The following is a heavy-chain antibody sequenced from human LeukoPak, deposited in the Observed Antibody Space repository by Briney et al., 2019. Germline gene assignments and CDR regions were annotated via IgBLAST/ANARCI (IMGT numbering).Heavy chain of an antibody. D-gene: IGHD3-16*01. CDR2: IYDDGSYA. CDR1: GLTYRYYY. Sequence: NPGGSLRLSCGASGLTYRYYYFSWVRQAPAKGVEWISYIYDDGSYANCEDFVGGPFTISRDNAKNSLFVQMNSVSVEDRAVYYCARDWGARNYGWHFDLWGRGTLVTVSS. J-gene: IGHJ2*01. CDR3: ARDWGARNYGWHFDL. V-gene: IGHV3-11*05.